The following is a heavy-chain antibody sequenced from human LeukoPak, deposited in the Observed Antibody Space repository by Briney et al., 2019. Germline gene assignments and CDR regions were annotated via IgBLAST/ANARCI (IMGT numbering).Heavy chain of an antibody. D-gene: IGHD2-15*01. J-gene: IGHJ5*02. Sequence: PSETLSLTCTVSGGSISSGDYYWSWIRQPPGKGLEWIGYIYYSGSTYYNPSLKSRVTISVDTSKNQLSLKLSSVTAADTAVYYCARGGSHLVVPDWFDPWGQGTLVTVSS. V-gene: IGHV4-30-4*08. CDR2: IYYSGST. CDR1: GGSISSGDYY. CDR3: ARGGSHLVVPDWFDP.